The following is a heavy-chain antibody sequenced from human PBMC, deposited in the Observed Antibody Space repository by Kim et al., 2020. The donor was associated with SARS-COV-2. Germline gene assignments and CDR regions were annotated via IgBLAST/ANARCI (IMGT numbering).Heavy chain of an antibody. CDR3: AKDCDSSTYPAFDY. V-gene: IGHV3-30*18. J-gene: IGHJ4*02. CDR2: ISYDGSNK. Sequence: GGSLRLSCAASGFTFSSYGMHWVRQAPGKGLEWVAVISYDGSNKYYADSVKGRFTISRDNSKNTLYLQMNSLRAEDTAVYYCAKDCDSSTYPAFDYWGQGTLVTVSS. D-gene: IGHD6-13*01. CDR1: GFTFSSYG.